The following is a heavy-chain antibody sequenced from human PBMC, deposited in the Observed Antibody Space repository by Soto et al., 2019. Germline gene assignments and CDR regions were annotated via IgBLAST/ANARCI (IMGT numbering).Heavy chain of an antibody. CDR2: IYTSGST. D-gene: IGHD2-15*01. CDR1: GGSISSYY. CDR3: ARDLEYCSGGSCYSYWFDP. Sequence: SETLSLTCTVSGGSISSYYWSWIRQPAGKGLEWIGRIYTSGSTNYNPSLKSRVTMSVDTSKNQLSLKLSSVTAADTAVYYCARDLEYCSGGSCYSYWFDPWGQGTLVTVS. V-gene: IGHV4-4*07. J-gene: IGHJ5*02.